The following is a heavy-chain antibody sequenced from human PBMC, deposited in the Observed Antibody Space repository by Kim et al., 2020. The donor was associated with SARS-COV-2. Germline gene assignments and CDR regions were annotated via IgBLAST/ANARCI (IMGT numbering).Heavy chain of an antibody. CDR2: VSGVGVNK. D-gene: IGHD5-12*01. CDR3: AKMAGMDGYNDFYYYGM. Sequence: GGSLRLSCVGSGFTFDNYAMSWVRQAPGKGLEWVSVVSGVGVNKFYADSVRGRFTISRDNSKNILYLQMNSLRDEDTALYYCAKMAGMDGYNDFYYYGM. V-gene: IGHV3-23*01. J-gene: IGHJ6*01. CDR1: GFTFDNYA.